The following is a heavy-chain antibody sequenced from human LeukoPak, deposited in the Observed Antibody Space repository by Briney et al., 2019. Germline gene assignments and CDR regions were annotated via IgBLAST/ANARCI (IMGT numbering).Heavy chain of an antibody. V-gene: IGHV3-23*01. Sequence: GGSLRLSCAASGFTFSSHAMSWVRQAPGRGLEWVSLLSATGDSTFYADSVKGRFTTSRDNSKNTLYLQVNSLRPEDTATYYCVYSSSWYYFDYWGQGTLVTVSS. CDR2: LSATGDST. D-gene: IGHD6-13*01. CDR3: VYSSSWYYFDY. CDR1: GFTFSSHA. J-gene: IGHJ4*02.